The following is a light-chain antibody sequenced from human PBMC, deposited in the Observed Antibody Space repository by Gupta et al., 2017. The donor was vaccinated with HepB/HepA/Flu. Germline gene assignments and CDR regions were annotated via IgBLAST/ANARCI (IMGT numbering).Light chain of an antibody. CDR3: VQYMGSSYV. CDR1: SGSASTSYY. V-gene: IGLV8-61*01. J-gene: IGLJ1*01. CDR2: STN. Sequence: QTVVTQEPSFSVSPAGTVTLTCGLSSGSASTSYYPRWYQQTPGQAPRMLIYSTNTRSSGVPDRFSGSILGTTAALTITGAQADDEYYYYCVQYMGSSYVFGTGTKVTVL.